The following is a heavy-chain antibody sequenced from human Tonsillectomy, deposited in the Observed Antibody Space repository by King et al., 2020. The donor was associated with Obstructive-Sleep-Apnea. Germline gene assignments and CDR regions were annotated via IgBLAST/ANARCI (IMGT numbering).Heavy chain of an antibody. Sequence: EVQLVESGGGLVQPGGSLRLSCAASGFTFSSYAMSWVRQAPGKGLEWVSSIGRNGGNTYYADSVKGRFTISRDNSGNTLYLQMNSLRAEDTALYYCAKSTGSSWSNVDYWGPGTLVTVAS. CDR1: GFTFSSYA. CDR3: AKSTGSSWSNVDY. D-gene: IGHD6-13*01. V-gene: IGHV3-23*04. J-gene: IGHJ4*02. CDR2: IGRNGGNT.